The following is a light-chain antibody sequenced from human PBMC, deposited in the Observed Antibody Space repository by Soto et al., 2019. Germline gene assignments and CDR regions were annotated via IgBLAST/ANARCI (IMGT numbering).Light chain of an antibody. Sequence: EIVLTQSPGTLSLSPGERATLSCRASQSVSSKYLAWYQQKPGQAPRVLIYGTSIRASGVPERFSGGGSGTDFTLTITRLEPEDFAVYYCQQSGSSLFTFGPGTKVDF. J-gene: IGKJ3*01. CDR3: QQSGSSLFT. CDR1: QSVSSKY. CDR2: GTS. V-gene: IGKV3-20*01.